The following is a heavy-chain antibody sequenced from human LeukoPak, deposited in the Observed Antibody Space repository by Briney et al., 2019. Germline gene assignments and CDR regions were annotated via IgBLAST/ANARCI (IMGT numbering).Heavy chain of an antibody. V-gene: IGHV4-59*11. Sequence: SETLSLTCTVSGGSISGHYWSWVRQPPGEGLEWIGYIYYSGRTNYNPSLESRVTFSVDTSQNQFSLRLTSLTAADTAVYFCARDVGKAYWGQGLLAIVSS. CDR1: GGSISGHY. CDR2: IYYSGRT. D-gene: IGHD4-23*01. J-gene: IGHJ4*02. CDR3: ARDVGKAY.